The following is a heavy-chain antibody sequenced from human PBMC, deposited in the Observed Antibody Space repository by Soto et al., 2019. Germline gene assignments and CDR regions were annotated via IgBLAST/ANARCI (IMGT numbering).Heavy chain of an antibody. J-gene: IGHJ4*02. Sequence: GGSLRLSCAASGFTFSNYAMNWVRQAPEKGLEWVSAITGSGGSTYYADSVKGRFTISRDNSMHTLYLQMSSLRADDTAVYYCAGDAGITIFGGPGYWGQGTLVTVSS. CDR3: AGDAGITIFGGPGY. V-gene: IGHV3-23*01. CDR1: GFTFSNYA. CDR2: ITGSGGST. D-gene: IGHD3-3*01.